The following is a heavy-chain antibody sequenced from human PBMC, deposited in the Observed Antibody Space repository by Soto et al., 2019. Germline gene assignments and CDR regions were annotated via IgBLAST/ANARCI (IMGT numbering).Heavy chain of an antibody. V-gene: IGHV3-33*06. CDR2: IWYDGSNK. CDR1: GFTFSSYG. Sequence: PGGSLRLSCAASGFTFSSYGMHWVRQAPGKGLEWVAVIWYDGSNKYYADSVKGRFTISRDNSKNTLYLQMNSLRAEDTAVYYCAKVTYYYDTSVYYYFDYWGQGTQVTVSS. CDR3: AKVTYYYDTSVYYYFDY. J-gene: IGHJ4*02. D-gene: IGHD3-22*01.